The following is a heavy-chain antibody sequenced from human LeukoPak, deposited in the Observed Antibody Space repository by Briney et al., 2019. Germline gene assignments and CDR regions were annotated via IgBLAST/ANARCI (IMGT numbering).Heavy chain of an antibody. Sequence: GGSLRLSCPASGFTFINYAMTWVGQPPGKGREWVSAISGSGDSTFNSDSVKGRFTISRDNSKNTLYLQMNSLRAEDTALYYCATSTVAKYDYWGQGTLVAVSS. CDR2: ISGSGDST. J-gene: IGHJ4*02. D-gene: IGHD4-11*01. V-gene: IGHV3-23*01. CDR3: ATSTVAKYDY. CDR1: GFTFINYA.